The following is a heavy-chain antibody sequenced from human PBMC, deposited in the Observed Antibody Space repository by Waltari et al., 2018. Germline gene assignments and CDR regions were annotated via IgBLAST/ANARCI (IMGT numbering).Heavy chain of an antibody. CDR2: IYYSGST. J-gene: IGHJ4*02. V-gene: IGHV4-59*01. Sequence: QVQLQESGPGLVKPSETLSLTCTVSGGSISSYYWSWIRQPPGKGLEWIGYIYYSGSTNYNPSLKSRVTISVDTSKNQFSLKRSSVTAADTAVYYCAGAYSSTSEFDYWGQGTLVTVSS. CDR3: AGAYSSTSEFDY. D-gene: IGHD6-19*01. CDR1: GGSISSYY.